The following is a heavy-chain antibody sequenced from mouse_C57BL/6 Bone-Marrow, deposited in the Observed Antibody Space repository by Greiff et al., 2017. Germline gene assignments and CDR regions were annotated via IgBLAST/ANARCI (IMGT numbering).Heavy chain of an antibody. Sequence: VQVVESGAELVKPGASVKLSCKASGYTFTEYTIHWVKQRSGQGLEWIGWFYPGSGSIKYNEKFKDKATLTADKSSSTVYMELSRLTSEDSAVXFCARHEGPIYYYGSSYAMDYWGQGTSVTVSS. CDR3: ARHEGPIYYYGSSYAMDY. CDR1: GYTFTEYT. CDR2: FYPGSGSI. V-gene: IGHV1-62-2*01. J-gene: IGHJ4*01. D-gene: IGHD1-1*01.